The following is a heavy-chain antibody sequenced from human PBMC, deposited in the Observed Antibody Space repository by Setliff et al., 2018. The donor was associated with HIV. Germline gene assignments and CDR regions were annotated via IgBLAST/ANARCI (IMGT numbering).Heavy chain of an antibody. CDR3: ARGHSHGYGYSGSYGPFDI. Sequence: SETLSLTCTVSGDSINGYYWGWIRQPPGKGLEWIGSIYYSGSTYYKSSLKNRVTISVDTSKNQFSLKLSSVTAADTAVYYCARGHSHGYGYSGSYGPFDIWGQGTMVTVSS. D-gene: IGHD1-26*01. CDR1: GDSINGYY. J-gene: IGHJ3*02. V-gene: IGHV4-39*07. CDR2: IYYSGST.